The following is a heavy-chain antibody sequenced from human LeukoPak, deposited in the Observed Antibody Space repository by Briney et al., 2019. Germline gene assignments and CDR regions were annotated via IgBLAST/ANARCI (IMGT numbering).Heavy chain of an antibody. CDR1: GYTFTNSW. Sequence: GESLKISCKASGYTFTNSWICWVRQKPGKGLEWMGIIWPGGSDTRYSPSFQGQVTISADKSITTAYLQWSSLKASDTAMYYCARPVTGVSPSGAIDFWGQGTQVTVSS. CDR3: ARPVTGVSPSGAIDF. J-gene: IGHJ4*02. D-gene: IGHD1-26*01. V-gene: IGHV5-51*01. CDR2: IWPGGSDT.